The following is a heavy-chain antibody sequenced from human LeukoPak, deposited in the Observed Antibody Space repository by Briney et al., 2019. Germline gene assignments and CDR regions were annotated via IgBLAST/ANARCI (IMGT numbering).Heavy chain of an antibody. CDR1: GFTFSSYA. D-gene: IGHD2-21*02. Sequence: GGSLRLSCAGSGFTFSSYAISWVRQAPGKGLEWVSGISGSGVNTYYADSVKGRFTISRDNSKNTLYLQMNRLRAEDTAVYYCAKGLNRVVTVDWFDPWGQGTLVTVSS. CDR2: ISGSGVNT. CDR3: AKGLNRVVTVDWFDP. V-gene: IGHV3-23*01. J-gene: IGHJ5*02.